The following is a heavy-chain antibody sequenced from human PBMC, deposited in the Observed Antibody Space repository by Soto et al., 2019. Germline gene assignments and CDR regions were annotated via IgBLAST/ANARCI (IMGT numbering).Heavy chain of an antibody. V-gene: IGHV4-34*01. Sequence: QVQLQQWGAGLLKPSETLSLTCAVYGGSFSGYYWSWIRQPPGKGLEWIGEINHSGSTNYNPSLKSRVTISVDTSKNQFSLKLSSVTAADTAVYYCATRRYCSGGSCHQAVFDYWGQGTLVTVSS. CDR1: GGSFSGYY. CDR2: INHSGST. D-gene: IGHD2-15*01. J-gene: IGHJ4*02. CDR3: ATRRYCSGGSCHQAVFDY.